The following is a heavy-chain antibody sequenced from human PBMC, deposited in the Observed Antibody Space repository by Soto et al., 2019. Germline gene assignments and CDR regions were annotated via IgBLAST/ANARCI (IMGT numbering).Heavy chain of an antibody. CDR2: ISSSSSYI. Sequence: PGGSLRLSCAASGFTFSSYSMSWGRQAPGKGLEWVSSISSSSSYIYYADSVKSRFTISRDNAKNSLYLQMNSLRAEDTAVYYCARVGGGDQLPHAFDIWGQGTMVTVSS. J-gene: IGHJ3*02. V-gene: IGHV3-21*01. CDR3: ARVGGGDQLPHAFDI. CDR1: GFTFSSYS. D-gene: IGHD2-2*01.